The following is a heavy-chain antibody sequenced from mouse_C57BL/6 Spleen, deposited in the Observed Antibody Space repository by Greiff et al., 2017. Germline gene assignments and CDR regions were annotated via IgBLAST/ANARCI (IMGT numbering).Heavy chain of an antibody. J-gene: IGHJ3*01. CDR1: GYTFTSYW. CDR3: ARMDDSWFAY. V-gene: IGHV1-69*01. D-gene: IGHD2-13*01. Sequence: VQLQQPGAELVMPGASVKLSCKASGYTFTSYWMHWVKQRPGQGLEWIGEIDPSDSYTNYNQKFKGKSTLTVDKSSSTAYMQLSSLTSEVSAVYYCARMDDSWFAYWGQVTLVTVSA. CDR2: IDPSDSYT.